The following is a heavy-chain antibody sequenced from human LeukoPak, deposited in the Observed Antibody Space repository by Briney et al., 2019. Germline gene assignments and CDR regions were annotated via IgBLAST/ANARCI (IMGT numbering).Heavy chain of an antibody. V-gene: IGHV4-30-2*01. CDR2: IYHSGST. J-gene: IGHJ6*02. CDR1: GGSISSGGYS. D-gene: IGHD3-3*01. Sequence: PSQTLSLTCAVSGGSISSGGYSWRWIRQPPGKGLEWIGYIYHSGSTYYNPSLKSRVTISVDRSKNQFSLKLSSVTAADTAVYYCARGVLEWSYYYYYGMDVWGQGTTVTVSS. CDR3: ARGVLEWSYYYYYGMDV.